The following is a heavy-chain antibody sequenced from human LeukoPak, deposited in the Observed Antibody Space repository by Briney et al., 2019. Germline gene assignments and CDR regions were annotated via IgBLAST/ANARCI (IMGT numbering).Heavy chain of an antibody. CDR1: GFSLGAFW. Sequence: GGSLRLSCVVSGFSLGAFWMSWVRQAPGKGLECVATIKYDGSEKYYVDSVKGRFTISRDNTKNSLFLQMNSLRAEDTATYYCARTNLFDYWGQGTLVTVSS. CDR2: IKYDGSEK. J-gene: IGHJ4*02. V-gene: IGHV3-7*03. CDR3: ARTNLFDY.